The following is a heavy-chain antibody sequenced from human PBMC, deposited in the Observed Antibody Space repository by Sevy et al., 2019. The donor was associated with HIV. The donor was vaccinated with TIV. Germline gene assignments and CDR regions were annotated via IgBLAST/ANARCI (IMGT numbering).Heavy chain of an antibody. CDR2: MTSSGSYI. V-gene: IGHV3-21*01. D-gene: IGHD2-15*01. J-gene: IGHJ4*02. CDR3: VRDGWNY. Sequence: GGSLRLSCAASGFTFSTSTMNWVRQAPGKGLEWFSLMTSSGSYILYADSVKGRFTISRDNAKNSVFLQMNSLRVEDTAVYYCVRDGWNYWGQGTLVTVSS. CDR1: GFTFSTST.